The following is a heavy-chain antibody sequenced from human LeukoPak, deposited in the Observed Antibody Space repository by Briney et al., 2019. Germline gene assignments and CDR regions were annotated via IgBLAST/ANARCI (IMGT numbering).Heavy chain of an antibody. CDR1: GFTFRNYG. D-gene: IGHD3-16*01. V-gene: IGHV3-33*01. CDR3: ARSLGETTFDW. J-gene: IGHJ4*02. Sequence: GRSLRLSRVASGFTFRNYGMHWIRQAPGKGLEWVSVIFYDGSKKYYADFVKGRFTISRDNSKNVVYLQMDSLRAEDTAFYYCARSLGETTFDWWGQGTLVTVPS. CDR2: IFYDGSKK.